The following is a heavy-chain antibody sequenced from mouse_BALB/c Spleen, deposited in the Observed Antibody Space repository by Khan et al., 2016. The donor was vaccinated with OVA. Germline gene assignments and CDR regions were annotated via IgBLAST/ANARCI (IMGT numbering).Heavy chain of an antibody. CDR1: GFTFNNYA. J-gene: IGHJ2*01. CDR3: ARQGGIYDGPFDY. CDR2: VSSGGSFT. D-gene: IGHD2-3*01. V-gene: IGHV5-9-3*01. Sequence: EVELVESGGDLVKPGGSLKLSCAAAGFTFNNYAMSWVRQTPEKRLEWVATVSSGGSFTYYPDSVKGRFTISRDNVKNTLYLQMSSLRSEDTAMYYYARQGGIYDGPFDYWGQGTTLTVSS.